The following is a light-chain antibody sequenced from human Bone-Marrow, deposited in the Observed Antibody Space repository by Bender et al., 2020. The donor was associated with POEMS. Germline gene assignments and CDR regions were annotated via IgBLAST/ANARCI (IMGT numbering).Light chain of an antibody. V-gene: IGLV2-11*01. CDR1: SSDVGDYDY. Sequence: QSALTQPRSVSGSPGQSVTISCSGTSSDVGDYDYVSWYQQHPDKAPKLMIYDVSKRPSGVPDRFSGSKSGNTASLTISGLQTEDEADYYCCSYAGTYTLVVGGGTKLTVL. CDR3: CSYAGTYTLV. J-gene: IGLJ3*02. CDR2: DVS.